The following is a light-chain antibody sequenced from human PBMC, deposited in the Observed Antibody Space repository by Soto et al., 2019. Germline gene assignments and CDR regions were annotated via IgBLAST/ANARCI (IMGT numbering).Light chain of an antibody. Sequence: EIVMTQSPATLSVSPGEGVTLSCRASQSISSNLAWYQQKPGQAPRLLIHGASTRATGIPARFSGSGSGTEFTLTISSLQSEDFAVYYCQQYNNWPPYTFGQGTKLEIK. CDR1: QSISSN. J-gene: IGKJ2*01. V-gene: IGKV3-15*01. CDR2: GAS. CDR3: QQYNNWPPYT.